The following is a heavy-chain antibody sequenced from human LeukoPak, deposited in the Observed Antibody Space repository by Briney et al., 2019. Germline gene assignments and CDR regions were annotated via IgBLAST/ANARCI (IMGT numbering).Heavy chain of an antibody. CDR1: GYSFTSYW. J-gene: IGHJ4*02. CDR2: IYPGDSDT. Sequence: GKSLKISCQGSGYSFTSYWIGWVRQMPGKGLEWMGIIYPGDSDTRYSPSFQGQVTISADRSISTAYLQWSSLQASDTAMYYCARQGYTSSSRFDFWGQGTLVTVSS. D-gene: IGHD6-6*01. CDR3: ARQGYTSSSRFDF. V-gene: IGHV5-51*01.